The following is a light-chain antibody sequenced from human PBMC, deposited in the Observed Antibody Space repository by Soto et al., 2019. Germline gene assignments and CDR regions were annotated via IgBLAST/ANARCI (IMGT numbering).Light chain of an antibody. J-gene: IGKJ5*01. CDR2: DAS. Sequence: EIVLTQSPGTLSLSPGERATLSCRASQSVSYYLAWYQQKPGQAPRLLIYDASSRATGVPDRFSGSGSGTDFTLTISSLEPEDFAVYYCQQRSSWPTFGQGTRLEIK. CDR3: QQRSSWPT. V-gene: IGKV3-11*01. CDR1: QSVSYY.